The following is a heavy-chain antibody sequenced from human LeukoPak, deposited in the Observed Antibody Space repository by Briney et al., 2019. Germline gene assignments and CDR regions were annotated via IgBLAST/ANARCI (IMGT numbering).Heavy chain of an antibody. CDR1: GFTFSGSA. J-gene: IGHJ4*02. V-gene: IGHV3-73*01. D-gene: IGHD1-26*01. Sequence: PGGSLRLSCAASGFTFSGSAMHWVRQASGKGLEWVGRIRSKANSYATAYAASVKGRLTISRDDSKNTAYLQMNSLKTEDTAVYYCTITPIVGASDYWGQGTLVTVSS. CDR2: IRSKANSYAT. CDR3: TITPIVGASDY.